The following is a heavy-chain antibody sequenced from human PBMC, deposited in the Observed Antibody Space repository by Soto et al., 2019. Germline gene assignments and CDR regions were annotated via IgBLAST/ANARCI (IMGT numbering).Heavy chain of an antibody. D-gene: IGHD2-2*01. V-gene: IGHV3-30*18. CDR2: ILYDGSNK. J-gene: IGHJ6*02. CDR1: GFTFSNYG. CDR3: AKSRDAYNFYFYYGMDV. Sequence: QVQLVESGGGVVQPGRCLRLSCAASGFTFSNYGMHWVRQTPGKGLEWVALILYDGSNKYYGDSVKGRFTISRDNSKNTLYLQVSSLRAEDTAVYYCAKSRDAYNFYFYYGMDVWGQGTTVTVSS.